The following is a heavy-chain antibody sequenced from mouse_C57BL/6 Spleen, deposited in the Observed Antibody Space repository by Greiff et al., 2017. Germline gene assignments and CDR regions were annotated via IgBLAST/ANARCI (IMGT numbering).Heavy chain of an antibody. CDR2: IDPETGGT. CDR1: GYTFTDYE. V-gene: IGHV1-15*01. J-gene: IGHJ4*01. CDR3: TRRGLYYGNLFFYAMDY. D-gene: IGHD2-1*01. Sequence: QVQLKESGAELVRPGASVTLSCKASGYTFTDYEMHWVKQTPVHGLEWIGAIDPETGGTAYNQQFKGKAILTADKSSSTAYMELRSLTSEDSAVYYCTRRGLYYGNLFFYAMDYWGQGTSVTVSS.